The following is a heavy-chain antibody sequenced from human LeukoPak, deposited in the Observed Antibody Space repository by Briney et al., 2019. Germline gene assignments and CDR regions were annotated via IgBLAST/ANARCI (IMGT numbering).Heavy chain of an antibody. CDR3: ARDPAGGDN. J-gene: IGHJ4*02. D-gene: IGHD1-26*01. CDR2: ITTSSRYI. Sequence: PGGSLRLSCAASGFTFTSYTMNWVRQAPGKGLEWVSSITTSSRYIFYADSVKGRFTISRDDAEKSIYLQMSSLRADDTAVYYCARDPAGGDNWGQGTLVTVSS. CDR1: GFTFTSYT. V-gene: IGHV3-21*01.